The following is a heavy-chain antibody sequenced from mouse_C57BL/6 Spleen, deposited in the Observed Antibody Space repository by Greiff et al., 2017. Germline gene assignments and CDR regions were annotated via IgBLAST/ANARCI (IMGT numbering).Heavy chain of an antibody. V-gene: IGHV1-59*01. CDR1: GYTFTSYW. CDR2: IDPSDSYT. Sequence: QVQLKQPGAELVRPGTSVKLSCKASGYTFTSYWMHWVKQRPGQGLEWIGVIDPSDSYTNYNQKFKGKATLTVDTSSSTAYMQLSSLTSEDSAVYYCARLRRYAMDYWGQGTSVTVSS. CDR3: ARLRRYAMDY. J-gene: IGHJ4*01. D-gene: IGHD2-2*01.